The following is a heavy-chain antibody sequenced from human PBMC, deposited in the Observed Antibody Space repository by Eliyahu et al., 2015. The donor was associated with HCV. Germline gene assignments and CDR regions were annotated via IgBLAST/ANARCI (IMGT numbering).Heavy chain of an antibody. CDR3: ARPQXCDRSSCHGVGV. D-gene: IGHD6-13*01. CDR2: IYXSGST. Sequence: QVQLQESGPGLVKPSETLSLTCTVSGXSXXGYYWTWIRQPAGKGLEXIGRIYXSGSTKHNPSLKSRVTMSVDTSKNQFSLKLNSVTAADTAVYYCARPQXCDRSSCHGVGVWGQGTTVTVSS. V-gene: IGHV4-4*07. J-gene: IGHJ6*02. CDR1: GXSXXGYY.